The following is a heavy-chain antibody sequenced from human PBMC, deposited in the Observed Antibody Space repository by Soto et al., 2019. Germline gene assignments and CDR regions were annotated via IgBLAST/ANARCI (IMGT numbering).Heavy chain of an antibody. CDR3: VIDKGSTVAGFNWFDP. Sequence: ELFLQESGGDLVQPGGFLRLSCVASGFKFSMFGMNWVRQAPGKGLEWIAYISSSSATIIYGGSVEGRFTVSRDNAENSLFLQMKSLRDEDTAVYYCVIDKGSTVAGFNWFDPWGHGTPVTVST. CDR1: GFKFSMFG. D-gene: IGHD6-19*01. V-gene: IGHV3-48*02. J-gene: IGHJ5*02. CDR2: ISSSSATI.